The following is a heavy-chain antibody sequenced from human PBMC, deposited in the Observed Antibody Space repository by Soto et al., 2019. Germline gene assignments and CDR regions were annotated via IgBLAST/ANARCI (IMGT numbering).Heavy chain of an antibody. V-gene: IGHV4-59*01. J-gene: IGHJ4*02. CDR2: IYHSGST. CDR1: GGSITSYY. D-gene: IGHD6-13*01. Sequence: QVQLQESGPGLVKPSETLSLTCDVSGGSITSYYWSGIRQAPGKGLEWIGYIYHSGSTDYNPSLKRLVTMSLDTSKNQVSLRLSAVTTADTAVYYCAAAPRYLGQGNLVTVSS. CDR3: AAAPRY.